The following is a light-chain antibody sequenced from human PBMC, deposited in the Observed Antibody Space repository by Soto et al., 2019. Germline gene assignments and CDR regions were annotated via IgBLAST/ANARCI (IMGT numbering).Light chain of an antibody. CDR3: QQYGSSPRT. CDR2: GAS. Sequence: EIVLTHSPGTLSLSPGERATLSCRASQSVGSSYLAWYQQKPAQAPRLLIYGASTRATGTPDRFSGSGSGTDFTLTISRLEPEDFAVYYCQQYGSSPRTFGQGTKVDIK. J-gene: IGKJ1*01. V-gene: IGKV3-20*01. CDR1: QSVGSSY.